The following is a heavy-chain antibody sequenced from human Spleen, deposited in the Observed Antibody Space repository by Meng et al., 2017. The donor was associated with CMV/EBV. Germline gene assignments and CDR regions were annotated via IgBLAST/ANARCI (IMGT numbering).Heavy chain of an antibody. CDR2: ISASGGTS. CDR3: AKARLATNSDLDSSAFFDS. Sequence: GGSLRLSCEASGFTFRSYEMNWVRQAPGKGLEWVSTISASGGTSYYADSVKGRFTISRDNSKNTLYLQVSSLRADDTAVYYCAKARLATNSDLDSSAFFDSWGQGTLVTVSS. V-gene: IGHV3-23*01. CDR1: GFTFRSYE. D-gene: IGHD3-22*01. J-gene: IGHJ4*02.